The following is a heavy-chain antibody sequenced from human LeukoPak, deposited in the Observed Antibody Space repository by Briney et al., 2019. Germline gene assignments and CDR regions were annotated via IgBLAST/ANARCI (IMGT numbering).Heavy chain of an antibody. J-gene: IGHJ6*03. CDR2: IYYSGST. V-gene: IGHV4-59*01. CDR1: GGSIRPYY. Sequence: SETLSLTCTVSGGSIRPYYWSWIRQPPGKGLEWIGYIYYSGSTNYNPSLKSRVTISLDPSKNQFSLKLSSLTAANTAVYYCARAFYPGYYSYMAVWGKGTTVTVSS. D-gene: IGHD3-3*02. CDR3: ARAFYPGYYSYMAV.